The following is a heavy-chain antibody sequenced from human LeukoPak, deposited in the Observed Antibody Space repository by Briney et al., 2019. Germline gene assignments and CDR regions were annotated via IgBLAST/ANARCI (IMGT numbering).Heavy chain of an antibody. CDR3: ASWGRNDFWSGEYFQH. Sequence: PSETLSLTCTVSGGSISSYYWSWIRQPPGKGLEWIGYIYYSGSTNYNPSLKSRVTISVDTSKNQFSLKLSSVTAADTAVYYCASWGRNDFWSGEYFQHWGQGTLVTVSS. J-gene: IGHJ1*01. CDR1: GGSISSYY. D-gene: IGHD3-3*01. CDR2: IYYSGST. V-gene: IGHV4-59*01.